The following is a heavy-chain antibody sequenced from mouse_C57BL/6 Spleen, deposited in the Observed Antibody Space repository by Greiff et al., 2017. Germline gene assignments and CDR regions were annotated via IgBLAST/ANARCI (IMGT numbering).Heavy chain of an antibody. V-gene: IGHV1-61*01. CDR3: ARCYDYDGGFAY. Sequence: QVQLQQSGAELVRPGSSVKLSCKASGYTFTSYWMDWVKQRPGQGLEWIGNIYPSDSETHYNQKFKDKATLTVDKSSSTAYMQLSSLTSEDSAVYYCARCYDYDGGFAYWGQGTLVTVSA. J-gene: IGHJ3*01. D-gene: IGHD2-4*01. CDR2: IYPSDSET. CDR1: GYTFTSYW.